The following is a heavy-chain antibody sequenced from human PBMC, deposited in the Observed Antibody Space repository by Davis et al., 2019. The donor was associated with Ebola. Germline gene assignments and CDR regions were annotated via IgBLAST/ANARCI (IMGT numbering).Heavy chain of an antibody. D-gene: IGHD3-3*01. CDR1: GGSISSSSYY. Sequence: SETLSLTCTVSGGSISSSSYYWGWIRQPPGKGLEWIGSIYYSGSTYYNPSLKSRVTISVDTSKNQFSLKLSSVTAADTAVYYCARGQIFGVVKYYYYGMDVWGQGTTVTVSS. CDR2: IYYSGST. CDR3: ARGQIFGVVKYYYYGMDV. J-gene: IGHJ6*02. V-gene: IGHV4-39*07.